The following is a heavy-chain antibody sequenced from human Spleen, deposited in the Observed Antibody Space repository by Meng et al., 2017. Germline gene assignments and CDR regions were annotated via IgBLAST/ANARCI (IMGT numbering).Heavy chain of an antibody. CDR1: GYTFTRHW. J-gene: IGHJ5*02. CDR3: ARDHSMSIATFMVWRFDP. Sequence: QVQLVQSGPELKNPGASVKVSCKASGYTFTRHWMHWVRQAPGQGLEWMGIINPSDGYTMYEQKFQGRITITRDTSTGTVYMELSSLRSEDTAVYCCARDHSMSIATFMVWRFDPWGQGTLVTVSS. D-gene: IGHD6-6*01. V-gene: IGHV1-46*01. CDR2: INPSDGYT.